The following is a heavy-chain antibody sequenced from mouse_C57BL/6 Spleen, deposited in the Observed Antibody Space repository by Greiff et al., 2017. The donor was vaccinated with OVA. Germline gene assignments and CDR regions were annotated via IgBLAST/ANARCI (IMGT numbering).Heavy chain of an antibody. J-gene: IGHJ4*01. V-gene: IGHV5-9*01. CDR3: ARHHYYGSSLYAMDY. D-gene: IGHD1-1*01. CDR2: ISGGGGNT. Sequence: EVQRVESGGGLVKPGGSLKLSCAASGFTFSSYTMSWVRQTPEKRLEWVATISGGGGNTYYPDSVTGRFTISRDNAKNTLYLQMSSLRSEDTALYYCARHHYYGSSLYAMDYWGQGTSVTVSS. CDR1: GFTFSSYT.